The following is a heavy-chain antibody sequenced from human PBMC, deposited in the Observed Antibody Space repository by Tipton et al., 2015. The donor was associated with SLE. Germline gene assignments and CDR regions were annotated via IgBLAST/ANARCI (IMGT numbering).Heavy chain of an antibody. CDR3: ARGGRTELWYFDL. CDR2: IYTSGST. V-gene: IGHV4-4*09. CDR1: GGSFSGYY. Sequence: TLSLTCAVYGGSFSGYYWSWIRQPPGKGLEWIGYIYTSGSTNYNPSLKSRVTISVDTSKNQFSLKLSSVTAADTAVYYCARGGRTELWYFDLWGRGTLVTVSS. J-gene: IGHJ2*01. D-gene: IGHD1-14*01.